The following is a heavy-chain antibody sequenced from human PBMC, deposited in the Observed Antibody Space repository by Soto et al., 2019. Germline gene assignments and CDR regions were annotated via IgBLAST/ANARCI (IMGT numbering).Heavy chain of an antibody. CDR2: IHHSGST. CDR3: ARDTGTYPYYFDY. J-gene: IGHJ4*02. Sequence: PSETLSLTCTVSGGSISSGENFWNWIRQSPGKGLEWIGYIHHSGSTYYNPSLKSRFTISVDTSKNQISLKLNSVTAADTAVYYCARDTGTYPYYFDYWGQGTLVTVSS. V-gene: IGHV4-30-4*01. D-gene: IGHD1-26*01. CDR1: GGSISSGENF.